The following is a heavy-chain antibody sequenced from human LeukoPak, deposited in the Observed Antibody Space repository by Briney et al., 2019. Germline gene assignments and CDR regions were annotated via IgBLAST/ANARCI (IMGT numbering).Heavy chain of an antibody. V-gene: IGHV3-30*18. D-gene: IGHD3/OR15-3a*01. Sequence: GGSLRLSCAASEFTFSSYAMHWVRQAPGEGLEWVALVSYDGSDKYYADSVKGRFTISRDNSKNTLYLQMNSLRGEDTAVYYCAKAHLLDWLLPFDYWGQGTLVTVSS. J-gene: IGHJ4*02. CDR3: AKAHLLDWLLPFDY. CDR1: EFTFSSYA. CDR2: VSYDGSDK.